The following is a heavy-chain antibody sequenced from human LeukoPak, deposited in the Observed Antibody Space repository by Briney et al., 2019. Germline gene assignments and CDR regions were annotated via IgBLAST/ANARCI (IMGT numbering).Heavy chain of an antibody. CDR1: GYSISNGYH. Sequence: SETLSLTCGVSGYSISNGYHWGWIRQPPGKGLEWIGSIHHSGSIYHNPSLKSRVTISVDTSKNQFALKLTSVTASDTAVYYCARINWNPDYWGQGTLVTVSS. CDR2: IHHSGSI. D-gene: IGHD1-1*01. CDR3: ARINWNPDY. J-gene: IGHJ4*02. V-gene: IGHV4-38-2*01.